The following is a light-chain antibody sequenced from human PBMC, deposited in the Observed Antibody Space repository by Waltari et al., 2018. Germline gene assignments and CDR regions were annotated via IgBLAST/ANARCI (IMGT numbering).Light chain of an antibody. Sequence: DIQMTPSPSSLSASLGDTVTITCQASQGIGNNLTWYQQKPGKAPKLLIYRASSLQSGIPSRFSGSGSGTDFTLTISSLQPEDFATYYCQQGYSYPRTFGQGTKVEIK. CDR3: QQGYSYPRT. CDR1: QGIGNN. V-gene: IGKV1-16*01. J-gene: IGKJ1*01. CDR2: RAS.